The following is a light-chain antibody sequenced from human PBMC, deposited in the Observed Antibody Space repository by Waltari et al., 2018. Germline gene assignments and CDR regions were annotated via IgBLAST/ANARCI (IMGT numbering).Light chain of an antibody. J-gene: IGKJ2*01. V-gene: IGKV3-11*01. CDR2: DAS. CDR1: QPVSSY. Sequence: EIVLTQSPATMSLSPGERATLSCRASQPVSSYLAWYQQKPGQAPRLLIDDASNRATGIPARFSGTGSGTDFTLTISSLEPEDFAVYFCQQRYNWPYTFGQGTKVDIK. CDR3: QQRYNWPYT.